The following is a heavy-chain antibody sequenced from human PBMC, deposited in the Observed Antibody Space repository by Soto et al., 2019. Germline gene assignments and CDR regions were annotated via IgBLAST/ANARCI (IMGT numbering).Heavy chain of an antibody. V-gene: IGHV4-30-2*01. CDR1: GASVTYGGYS. Sequence: SETLSLTCTLSGASVTYGGYSWSWIRQPPGKDLEWLGYISHLESTFYNPSFQSRLTLSIDRSKNQFSLKLASMTAADTAVYYCARGGGYDPFDYWGQGTLVTVSS. CDR3: ARGGGYDPFDY. CDR2: ISHLEST. D-gene: IGHD5-12*01. J-gene: IGHJ4*02.